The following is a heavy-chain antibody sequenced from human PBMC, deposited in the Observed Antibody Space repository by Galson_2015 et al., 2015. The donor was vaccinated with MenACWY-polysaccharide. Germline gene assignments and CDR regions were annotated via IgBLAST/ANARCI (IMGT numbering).Heavy chain of an antibody. D-gene: IGHD3-22*01. CDR1: GYTFSSYD. J-gene: IGHJ5*02. CDR3: ARGGKYYYDSSCYFNWFDP. V-gene: IGHV1-8*01. Sequence: SVKVSCKASGYTFSSYDINWVRQTTGQGLEWMGWMNPNSGNTGYAQKFQGRVTMTRNTSISIAYMELSSLRSEDTAVYYCARGGKYYYDSSCYFNWFDPWGQGTLVTVSS. CDR2: MNPNSGNT.